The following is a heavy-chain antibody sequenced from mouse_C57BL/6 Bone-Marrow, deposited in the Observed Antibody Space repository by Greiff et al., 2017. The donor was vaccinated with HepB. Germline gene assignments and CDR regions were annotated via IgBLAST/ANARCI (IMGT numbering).Heavy chain of an antibody. D-gene: IGHD1-1*02. V-gene: IGHV6-3*01. CDR2: IRLKSDNYAT. J-gene: IGHJ2*01. CDR1: GFTFSNYW. Sequence: EVMLVESGGGLVQPGGSMKLSCVASGFTFSNYWMNWVRQSPEKGLEWVAQIRLKSDNYATHYAESVKGRFTISRDASKSSVYLQMNNLRAEDTGIYYCTPYGPYYFDYWGQGTTLTVSS. CDR3: TPYGPYYFDY.